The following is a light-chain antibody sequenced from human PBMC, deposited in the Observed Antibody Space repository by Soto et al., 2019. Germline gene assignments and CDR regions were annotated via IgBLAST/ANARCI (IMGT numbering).Light chain of an antibody. CDR2: AAS. CDR3: QQSYSTTIT. Sequence: DIQMTQSPSSLSASVGDRVTITCRASQSISSYLHWYHQKPGKAPKLLIYAASSLQSGVPSRFSGSGSGTDFNLTISSLQPEDFATYYCQQSYSTTITFGQGTRLEIK. V-gene: IGKV1-39*01. CDR1: QSISSY. J-gene: IGKJ5*01.